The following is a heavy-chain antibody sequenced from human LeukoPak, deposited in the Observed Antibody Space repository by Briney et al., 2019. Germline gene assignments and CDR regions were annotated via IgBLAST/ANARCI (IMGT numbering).Heavy chain of an antibody. D-gene: IGHD2-2*02. CDR1: GFSLSIYS. Sequence: KTGGSLRLSCAASGFSLSIYSMSWVRQAPGKGLEWVSSISSGSSYIYYADSVKGRFTISRDDAKNSLYLQMNSLGAEDTALYYCARDLVPAAIDGMDVWGQGTTVTVSS. CDR2: ISSGSSYI. V-gene: IGHV3-21*01. CDR3: ARDLVPAAIDGMDV. J-gene: IGHJ6*02.